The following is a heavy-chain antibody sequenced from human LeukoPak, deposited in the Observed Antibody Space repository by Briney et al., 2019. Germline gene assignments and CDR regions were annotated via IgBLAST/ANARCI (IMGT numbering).Heavy chain of an antibody. V-gene: IGHV4-34*01. CDR3: ARGGGSYYMDV. CDR2: INHSGST. CDR1: GGSFSGYY. D-gene: IGHD1-26*01. Sequence: SETLSLTCAVYGGSFSGYYWSWIRQPPGKGLEWIGEINHSGSTNYNPSLKSRVTISVDTSKNQFSLKLSSVTAADTAVYYCARGGGSYYMDVWANGTTVTVSS. J-gene: IGHJ6*03.